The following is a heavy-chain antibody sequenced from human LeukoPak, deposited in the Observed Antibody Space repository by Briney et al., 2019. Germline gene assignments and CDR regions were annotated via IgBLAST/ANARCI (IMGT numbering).Heavy chain of an antibody. D-gene: IGHD3-9*01. J-gene: IGHJ4*02. CDR2: ISGSGGST. CDR3: SSKILTAYYMGYFDY. V-gene: IGHV3-23*01. CDR1: GFTFSSYA. Sequence: GGSLRLSCAASGFTFSSYAMSWVRQAPGKGLEWVSAISGSGGSTYYADSVKGRFTISRDNSKNTLYLQMNSLRAEDTAVYYCSSKILTAYYMGYFDYWGQGTLVTVSS.